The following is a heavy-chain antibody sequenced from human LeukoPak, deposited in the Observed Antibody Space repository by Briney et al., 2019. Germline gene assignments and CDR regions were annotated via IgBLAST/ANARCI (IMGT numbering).Heavy chain of an antibody. CDR2: IWYDGSNK. D-gene: IGHD3-10*01. CDR3: ARDPTWFGESNYYFDY. Sequence: GRSLRLSCAASGFTFSSYGMHWVRQAPGKGLEWVAVIWYDGSNKYYADSVKGRFTISGDNSKNTLYLQMNSLRAEDTAVYYCARDPTWFGESNYYFDYWGQGTLVTVSS. J-gene: IGHJ4*02. V-gene: IGHV3-33*01. CDR1: GFTFSSYG.